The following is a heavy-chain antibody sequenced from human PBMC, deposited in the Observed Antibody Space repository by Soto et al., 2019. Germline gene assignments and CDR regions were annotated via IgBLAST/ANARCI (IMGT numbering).Heavy chain of an antibody. CDR1: GGTFSSYA. CDR3: ARGWGDVVVVVAATQDWFDP. Sequence: QVQLVQSGAEVKKPGSSVKVSCKASGGTFSSYAISWVRQAPGQGLEWMGGIIPIFGTANYAQKFQGRITITADESTSTAYMELSRLRSEDTAVYYWARGWGDVVVVVAATQDWFDPWGQGTLVTVSS. D-gene: IGHD2-15*01. V-gene: IGHV1-69*12. J-gene: IGHJ5*02. CDR2: IIPIFGTA.